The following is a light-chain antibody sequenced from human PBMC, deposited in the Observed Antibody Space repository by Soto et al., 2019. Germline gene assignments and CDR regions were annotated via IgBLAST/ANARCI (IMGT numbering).Light chain of an antibody. V-gene: IGKV1-39*01. CDR3: QHCDTSWP. CDR1: QSISSY. Sequence: DIQMTQSPSSLSASVGDRVTITCRASQSISSYLNWYQQKPGKAPKLLILNASTLGSGVPSRFSGGGSGTEFTLTISGLHPDYFATYYCQHCDTSWPFGQGTKVDI. CDR2: NAS. J-gene: IGKJ1*01.